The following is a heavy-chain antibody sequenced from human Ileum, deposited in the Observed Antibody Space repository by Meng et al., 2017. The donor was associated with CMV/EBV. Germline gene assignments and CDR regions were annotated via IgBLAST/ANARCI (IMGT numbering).Heavy chain of an antibody. J-gene: IGHJ6*02. CDR1: GFTFDDYA. CDR3: AKGHHYYYYGMDV. Sequence: SLKISCAASGFTFDDYAMHWVRQAPGKGLEWVSGISWNSGSIGYADSVKGRFTISRDNAKNSLYLQMNSLRAEDMALYYCAKGHHYYYYGMDVWGQGTTVNGAS. V-gene: IGHV3-9*03. CDR2: ISWNSGSI.